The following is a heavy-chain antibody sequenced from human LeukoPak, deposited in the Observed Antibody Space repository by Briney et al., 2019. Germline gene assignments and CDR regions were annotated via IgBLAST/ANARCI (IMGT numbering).Heavy chain of an antibody. Sequence: GESLRISCKGSGYSFTTYWIGWVRQMPGKGLEWMGIIYPGDSDTRYSPSFQGQVTISVDQSISTAYLQWSSLKASDTAMYYCARKYSRSSSLVDYWGQGTLVTVSS. D-gene: IGHD6-6*01. CDR1: GYSFTTYW. CDR2: IYPGDSDT. V-gene: IGHV5-51*01. CDR3: ARKYSRSSSLVDY. J-gene: IGHJ4*02.